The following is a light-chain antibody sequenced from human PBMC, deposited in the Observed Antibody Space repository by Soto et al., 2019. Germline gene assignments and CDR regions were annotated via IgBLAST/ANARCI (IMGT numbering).Light chain of an antibody. CDR3: QQFSNYPIT. CDR1: QSISIW. V-gene: IGKV1-5*01. Sequence: DIQMTQSPSTLSASVGDRVTITCRARQSISIWLAWYQQKPGKAPRLLIYDASILESGVPSRFSGSGSGTDFTLTISSLQPEDFATYYCQQFSNYPITFGQGTRLEIK. CDR2: DAS. J-gene: IGKJ5*01.